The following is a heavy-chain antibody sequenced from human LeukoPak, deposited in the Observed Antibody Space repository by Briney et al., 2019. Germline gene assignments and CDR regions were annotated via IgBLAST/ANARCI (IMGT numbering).Heavy chain of an antibody. D-gene: IGHD3-10*01. CDR3: ARDLGPSRGFDY. V-gene: IGHV4-59*01. CDR1: AGSISRFY. Sequence: PSETLSLTCAASAGSISRFYWSWIRQPPGKGLEWIGYIYYSGSTHYNPSLKTRVTTSVDTSKNQFSQKLNSVTAADTAVYYCARDLGPSRGFDYWGQGTLVTVSS. CDR2: IYYSGST. J-gene: IGHJ4*02.